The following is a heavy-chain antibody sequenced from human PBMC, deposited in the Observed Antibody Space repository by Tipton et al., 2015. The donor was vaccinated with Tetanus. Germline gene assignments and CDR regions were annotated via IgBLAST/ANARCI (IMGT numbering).Heavy chain of an antibody. V-gene: IGHV4-31*11. CDR3: AGGVPYSTTMGSDWFDP. J-gene: IGHJ5*02. CDR2: IYHSGST. D-gene: IGHD2-2*01. CDR1: GGSITSDNHY. Sequence: TLSLTCAVSGGSITSDNHYWSWIRQPPGKGLEWIGYIYHSGSTYYNASLKSRLDISLDTSKNQFSLRLTSVTVADTALYYCAGGVPYSTTMGSDWFDPWGQGTLVTVSS.